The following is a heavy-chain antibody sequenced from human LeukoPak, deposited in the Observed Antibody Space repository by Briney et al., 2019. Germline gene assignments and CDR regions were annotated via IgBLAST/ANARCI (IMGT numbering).Heavy chain of an antibody. J-gene: IGHJ4*02. CDR1: GFTFNRYA. CDR2: ITTSGGST. Sequence: GGSLRLSCAASGFTFNRYAMNWVRQVPGKGLAWVSAITTSGGSTYYADSVKGRFTISRDNSKQTLYLQMNSLRAEDTAVYYCATGWYPEYWGQGTLVTVSS. V-gene: IGHV3-23*01. CDR3: ATGWYPEY. D-gene: IGHD6-19*01.